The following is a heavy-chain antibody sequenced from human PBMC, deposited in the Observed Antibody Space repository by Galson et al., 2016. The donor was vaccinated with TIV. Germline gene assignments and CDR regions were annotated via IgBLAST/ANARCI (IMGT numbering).Heavy chain of an antibody. V-gene: IGHV3-15*01. D-gene: IGHD5-18*01. J-gene: IGHJ4*02. CDR3: TTGGGIGYGRPFDH. CDR2: SKSEGDGGTI. Sequence: SPRLSCAASGFTFNDAWMTWVRQAPGKGLEWVGRSKSEGDGGTIDYGVFVRGRFTISRDDSKNTMSLQMNNLNTEDTGVYFCTTGGGIGYGRPFDHWGQGTLVTVSS. CDR1: GFTFNDAW.